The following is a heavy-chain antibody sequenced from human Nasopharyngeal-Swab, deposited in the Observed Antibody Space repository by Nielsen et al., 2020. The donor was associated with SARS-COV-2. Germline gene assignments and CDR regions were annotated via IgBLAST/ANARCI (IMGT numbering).Heavy chain of an antibody. CDR1: GFTFSSYW. D-gene: IGHD4-17*01. J-gene: IGHJ4*02. CDR3: AKESSVTTEG. Sequence: GGSLRLSCAASGFTFSSYWMSWVRQAPGKGLEWVAHIKQGGSEQYYVDSVKGRFTISRDNAKNSLYLQMNSLRAEDTALYYCAKESSVTTEGWGQGTLVTVSS. V-gene: IGHV3-7*03. CDR2: IKQGGSEQ.